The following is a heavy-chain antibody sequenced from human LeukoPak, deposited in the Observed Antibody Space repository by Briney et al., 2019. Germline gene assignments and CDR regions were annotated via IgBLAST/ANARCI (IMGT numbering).Heavy chain of an antibody. J-gene: IGHJ6*02. CDR1: GFTLSSYS. V-gene: IGHV3-21*01. D-gene: IGHD2-2*01. CDR3: AREEDCSSTSCYNYYYYGMDV. CDR2: ISSSSSYI. Sequence: PGGSLRLSCAASGFTLSSYSMNWVRQAPGKGLEWVSSISSSSSYIYYADSVKGRFTISRDNAKNSLYLQMNSLRAEDTAVYYCAREEDCSSTSCYNYYYYGMDVWGQGTTVTVSS.